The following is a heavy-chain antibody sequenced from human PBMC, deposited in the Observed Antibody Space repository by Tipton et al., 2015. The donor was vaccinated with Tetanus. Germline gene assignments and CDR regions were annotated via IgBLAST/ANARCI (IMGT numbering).Heavy chain of an antibody. Sequence: QLVQSGAEMKKPGASVKVSCKASGYTFTGYCIYWVRQAPGRRLEWMGWTDPKSGGTVYAQKFQVTVTMTRETSISTANMELRNVRSNDWGVEFCGGTRGPWFCSGFDVWGPGTPVTVS. CDR3: GGTRGPWFCSGFDV. D-gene: IGHD3-10*01. V-gene: IGHV1-2*02. CDR1: GYTFTGYC. CDR2: TDPKSGGT. J-gene: IGHJ6*02.